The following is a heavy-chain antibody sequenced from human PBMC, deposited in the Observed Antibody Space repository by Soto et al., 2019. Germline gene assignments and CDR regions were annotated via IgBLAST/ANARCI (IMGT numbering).Heavy chain of an antibody. D-gene: IGHD3-3*01. CDR2: MYHSGNT. J-gene: IGHJ4*02. Sequence: SETLSLTCTVSGGSIISSNHYWAWIRQPPGEGLEWIVSMYHSGNTYYNPSLNSRVTISVDTAKNQFSLELSSVTAPKTPLHFCASYFFDSWLAHYPGVSYFDFWGQGALVTVS. CDR3: ASYFFDSWLAHYPGVSYFDF. CDR1: GGSIISSNHY. V-gene: IGHV4-39*01.